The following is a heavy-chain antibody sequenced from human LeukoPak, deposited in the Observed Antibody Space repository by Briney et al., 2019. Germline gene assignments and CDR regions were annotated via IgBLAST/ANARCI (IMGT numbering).Heavy chain of an antibody. CDR1: GGSISSYY. CDR2: IYHSGST. D-gene: IGHD2-2*01. Sequence: SETLSLTCTVSGGSISSYYWSWIRQPPGKGLEWIGSIYHSGSTYYNPSLKSRVTISVDTSKNQFSLKLSSVTAADTAVYYCARDSGPYCSSTSCSIGIFDYWGQGTLVTVSS. CDR3: ARDSGPYCSSTSCSIGIFDY. J-gene: IGHJ4*02. V-gene: IGHV4-38-2*02.